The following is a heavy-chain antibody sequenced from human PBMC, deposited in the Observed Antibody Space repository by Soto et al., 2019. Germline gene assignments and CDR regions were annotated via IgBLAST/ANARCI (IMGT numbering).Heavy chain of an antibody. D-gene: IGHD3-22*01. CDR3: ASVGSDYANRGYYLP. V-gene: IGHV4-4*02. Sequence: SETLCIGCIFSVGSVSISNWWSWVRQPPGKGLEWIGEIYHSGSTTYNPSLKSRATISVDKSENQFSLRLKSVTAADTAVYYCASVGSDYANRGYYLPWGPGTMVTVSS. CDR1: VGSVSISNW. J-gene: IGHJ5*02. CDR2: IYHSGST.